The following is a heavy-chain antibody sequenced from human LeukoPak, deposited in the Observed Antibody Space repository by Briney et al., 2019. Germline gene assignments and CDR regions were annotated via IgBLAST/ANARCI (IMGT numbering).Heavy chain of an antibody. CDR3: ATNRDGYTYYFDY. CDR1: GFTFSSYG. V-gene: IGHV3-30*02. CDR2: IRYDGSNK. J-gene: IGHJ4*02. Sequence: PGGSLRLSCAASGFTFSSYGMHWVRQAPGKGLEWVAFIRYDGSNKYYADSVKGRFTISRDNSKNTLYLQMNSLRAEDTAVYYCATNRDGYTYYFDYWGQGTLVTVSS. D-gene: IGHD5-24*01.